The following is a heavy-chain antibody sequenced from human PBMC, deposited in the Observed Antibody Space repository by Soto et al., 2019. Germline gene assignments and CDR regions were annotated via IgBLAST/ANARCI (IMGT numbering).Heavy chain of an antibody. Sequence: QVQLVQAGAEVKKPGSSVKVSCKASGGTFRNYAVNWVRQAPGQGPEWMGGIIPMFGKAMYAENFKGRVRLTADESTGTAYMELRSLRSEGPAVYYCATDTRGYDAFDIWGQGTMVTVTS. CDR1: GGTFRNYA. CDR2: IIPMFGKA. J-gene: IGHJ3*02. D-gene: IGHD3-22*01. V-gene: IGHV1-69*12. CDR3: ATDTRGYDAFDI.